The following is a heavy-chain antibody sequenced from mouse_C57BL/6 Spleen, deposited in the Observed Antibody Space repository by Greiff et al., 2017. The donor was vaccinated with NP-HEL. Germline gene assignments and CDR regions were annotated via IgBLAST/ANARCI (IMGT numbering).Heavy chain of an antibody. CDR3: ARYGTTVVRGYFDV. CDR2: IDPSDSYT. CDR1: GYTFTSYW. J-gene: IGHJ1*03. Sequence: VQLQQPGAELVRPGTSVKLSCKASGYTFTSYWMHWVKQRPGQGLEWIGVIDPSDSYTNYNQKFKGKATLTVDTSSSTAYMQLSSLTSEDSAVYYCARYGTTVVRGYFDVWGTGTTVTVSS. D-gene: IGHD1-1*01. V-gene: IGHV1-59*01.